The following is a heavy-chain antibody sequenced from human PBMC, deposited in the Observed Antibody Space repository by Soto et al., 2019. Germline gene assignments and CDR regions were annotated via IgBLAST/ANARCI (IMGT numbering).Heavy chain of an antibody. CDR3: ARVDTAMAFLGWYFDL. D-gene: IGHD5-18*01. CDR1: GGSISSYY. Sequence: QVQLQESGPGLVKPSETLSLTCTVSGGSISSYYWSWIRQPAGKGLEWIGRIYTSGSTNYNPSLKSRVTMAVDMSKNQFSLKLSSVTAADSAVYYCARVDTAMAFLGWYFDLWGRGTLVTVSS. CDR2: IYTSGST. V-gene: IGHV4-4*07. J-gene: IGHJ2*01.